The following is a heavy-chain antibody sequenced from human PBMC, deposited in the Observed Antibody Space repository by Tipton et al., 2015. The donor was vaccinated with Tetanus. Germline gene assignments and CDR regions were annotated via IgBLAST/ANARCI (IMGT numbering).Heavy chain of an antibody. CDR1: GDSVSSNSAA. V-gene: IGHV6-1*01. D-gene: IGHD6-13*01. CDR3: ARDRQQLVRDGGYAFDI. Sequence: LVKPTETLSLTCAISGDSVSSNSAAWNWIRQSPSRGLEWLGRTYYRSKWYNDYAVSVKSRITINPDTPKNQFSLQLNSVTPEDTAVYYCARDRQQLVRDGGYAFDIWGQGTMVTVSS. CDR2: TYYRSKWYN. J-gene: IGHJ3*02.